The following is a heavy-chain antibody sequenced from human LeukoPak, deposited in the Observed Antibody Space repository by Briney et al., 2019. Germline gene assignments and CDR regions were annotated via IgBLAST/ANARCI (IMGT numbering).Heavy chain of an antibody. V-gene: IGHV4-4*07. D-gene: IGHD3-16*01. CDR2: IYTSGST. J-gene: IGHJ6*02. CDR1: GGSISSYY. Sequence: SETLSLTCTVSGGSISSYYWSWIRQPAGKGLEWIGRIYTSGSTNYNPSLKSRVTMSVDTSKNQFSLKLSSVTAADTAVYYCAVGGLTPDYYYYYGMDVWGQGTTVTVSS. CDR3: AVGGLTPDYYYYYGMDV.